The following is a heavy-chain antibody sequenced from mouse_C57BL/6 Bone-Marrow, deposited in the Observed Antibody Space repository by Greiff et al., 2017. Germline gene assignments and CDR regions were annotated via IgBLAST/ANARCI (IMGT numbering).Heavy chain of an antibody. V-gene: IGHV1-69*01. Sequence: VQLQQPGAELVMPGASVKLSCKASGYTFTSYWMHWVKQRPGQGLEWIGEIDPSDSYTNYNQKFKGKSTLTVDKSSSTAYMQLSSLTSEDSAVYYCARSPSYLFDYWGQGTTLTVSS. D-gene: IGHD5-5*01. J-gene: IGHJ2*01. CDR2: IDPSDSYT. CDR3: ARSPSYLFDY. CDR1: GYTFTSYW.